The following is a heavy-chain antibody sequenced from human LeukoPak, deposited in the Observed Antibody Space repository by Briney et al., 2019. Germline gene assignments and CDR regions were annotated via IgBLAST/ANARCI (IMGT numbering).Heavy chain of an antibody. CDR3: ARKEGGQLANTRRWFDP. Sequence: SETLSLTCAVYGVSFSDYYWSWIRQPPGKGLEWIGEINHTGTTNYNPSLKSRVTISVDTSKNQFSLKLKSVTAADTAVYCCARKEGGQLANTRRWFDPWGQGTLVTVSS. D-gene: IGHD6-13*01. CDR1: GVSFSDYY. V-gene: IGHV4-34*01. CDR2: INHTGTT. J-gene: IGHJ5*02.